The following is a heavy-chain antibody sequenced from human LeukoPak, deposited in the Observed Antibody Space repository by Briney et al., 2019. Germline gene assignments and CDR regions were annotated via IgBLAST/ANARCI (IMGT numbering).Heavy chain of an antibody. V-gene: IGHV3-48*04. CDR3: ARDHPGASSSWYGGWFDP. CDR2: ISSSSSTI. Sequence: GGSLRLSCAASGFTFSCYSMNWVRQAPGKGLEWVSYISSSSSTIYYADSVKGRFTISRDNAKNSLYLQMNSLRAEDTAVYYCARDHPGASSSWYGGWFDPWGQGTLVTVSS. CDR1: GFTFSCYS. D-gene: IGHD6-13*01. J-gene: IGHJ5*02.